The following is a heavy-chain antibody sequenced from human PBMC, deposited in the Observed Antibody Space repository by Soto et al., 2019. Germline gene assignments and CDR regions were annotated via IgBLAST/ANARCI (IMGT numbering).Heavy chain of an antibody. Sequence: SVNVSCKASVCTFSSYAISWVRQAPGQGLEWMGGIIPIFGTANYAQKFQGRVTITADKSTSTAYMELSSLRSEDTAVYYCALDGRPDYYDSSGYNDYWGQGTLVTVSS. CDR3: ALDGRPDYYDSSGYNDY. D-gene: IGHD3-22*01. J-gene: IGHJ4*02. CDR2: IIPIFGTA. V-gene: IGHV1-69*06. CDR1: VCTFSSYA.